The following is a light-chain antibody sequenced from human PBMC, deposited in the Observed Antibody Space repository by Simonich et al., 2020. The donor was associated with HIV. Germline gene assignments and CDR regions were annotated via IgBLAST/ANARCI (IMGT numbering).Light chain of an antibody. CDR2: WAS. J-gene: IGKJ2*01. CDR3: QQYYTTPYT. CDR1: QIILYRSKNKNY. Sequence: DIVMTQSPDSLAVSLGERATINCKSSQIILYRSKNKNYLAWCQQKPGQPPKLLIYWASTREAGVPDRFSGSGSGTDFTLTINSLQAEDVAVYYCQQYYTTPYTFGQGTKLEIK. V-gene: IGKV4-1*01.